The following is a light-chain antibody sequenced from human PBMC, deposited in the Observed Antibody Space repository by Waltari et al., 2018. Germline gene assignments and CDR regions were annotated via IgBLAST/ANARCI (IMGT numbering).Light chain of an antibody. CDR3: QQYDNLPLT. CDR2: DAS. Sequence: DIPMTQSPSPLSAFGGYRITITCQASQDISNYLNWYQQKPGKAPKLLIYDASNLETGVPSRFSGSGSGTDFTFTISSLQPEDIATYYCQQYDNLPLTFGGGTKVEIK. V-gene: IGKV1-33*01. CDR1: QDISNY. J-gene: IGKJ4*01.